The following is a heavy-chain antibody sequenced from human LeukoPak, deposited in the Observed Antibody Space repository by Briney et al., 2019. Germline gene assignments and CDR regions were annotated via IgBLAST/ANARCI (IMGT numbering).Heavy chain of an antibody. CDR3: AREGYCSGDICYHKWFDP. CDR1: GYTFTGYY. CDR2: INPNSGDT. J-gene: IGHJ5*02. D-gene: IGHD2-15*01. V-gene: IGHV1-2*02. Sequence: GASVKVSCNASGYTFTGYYMHWVRQAPGQGLEWMGWINPNSGDTHYAQKFQGRVTMTRDTSISTTYMELIRLRSDDAAVYYCAREGYCSGDICYHKWFDPWGQGTLVTVSS.